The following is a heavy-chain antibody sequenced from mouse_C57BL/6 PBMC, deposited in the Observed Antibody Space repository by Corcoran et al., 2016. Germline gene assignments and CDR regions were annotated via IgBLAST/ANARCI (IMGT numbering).Heavy chain of an antibody. J-gene: IGHJ4*01. V-gene: IGHV9-3*01. D-gene: IGHD2-2*01. Sequence: QIQLVQSGPELKKPGETVKISCKASGYTFTTYGMSWVKQAPGKGLKWMGWINTYSGVPTYADDFKGRFAFSLETSASTAYLQINNLKNEDTATYFCARGLWLRDYAMDYWGQGTSVTVSS. CDR2: INTYSGVP. CDR1: GYTFTTYG. CDR3: ARGLWLRDYAMDY.